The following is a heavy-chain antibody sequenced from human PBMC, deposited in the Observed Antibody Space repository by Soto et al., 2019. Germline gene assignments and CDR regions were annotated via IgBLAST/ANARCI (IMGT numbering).Heavy chain of an antibody. CDR3: ARRNAVSRVVVITTAFDI. Sequence: ASVKVSCKASGYTFTSYGISWVRQAPGQGXEWMGWISAYNGNTNYAQKLQGRVTMTTDTSTSTAYMELRSLRSDDTAVYYCARRNAVSRVVVITTAFDIWGQGTMVTVSS. CDR2: ISAYNGNT. J-gene: IGHJ3*02. CDR1: GYTFTSYG. D-gene: IGHD3-22*01. V-gene: IGHV1-18*04.